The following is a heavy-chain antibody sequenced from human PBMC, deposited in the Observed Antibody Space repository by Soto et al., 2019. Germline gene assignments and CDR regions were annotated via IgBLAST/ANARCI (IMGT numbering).Heavy chain of an antibody. V-gene: IGHV4-34*01. J-gene: IGHJ4*02. CDR3: ARGIPGYCSGGSGKPPTCYLAD. D-gene: IGHD2-15*01. Sequence: QVQLQQWGAGLLQPSETLSLTCAVYGGSFSGYYWSWIRQPPGKGLEWIGEINHSGSTNYNPSLKRRVTTAVDTSKNQCTLTRSSVTAADTAVYYCARGIPGYCSGGSGKPPTCYLADRGQGTLVTVAS. CDR1: GGSFSGYY. CDR2: INHSGST.